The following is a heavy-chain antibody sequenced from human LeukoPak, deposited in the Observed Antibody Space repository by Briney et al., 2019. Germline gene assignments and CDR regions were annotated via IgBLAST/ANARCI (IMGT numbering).Heavy chain of an antibody. D-gene: IGHD5-18*01. CDR3: ARLFGYGYDY. V-gene: IGHV4-59*01. CDR1: GGSISSYY. CDR2: IYYSGST. Sequence: SETLSLTCAVYGGSISSYYWSWIRQPPGKGLEWIGYIYYSGSTNYNPSLKSRVTISVDTSKNQFSLKLSSVTAADTAVYYCARLFGYGYDYWGQGTLVTVSS. J-gene: IGHJ4*02.